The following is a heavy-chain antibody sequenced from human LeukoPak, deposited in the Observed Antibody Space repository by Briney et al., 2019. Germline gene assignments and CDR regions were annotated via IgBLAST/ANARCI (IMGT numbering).Heavy chain of an antibody. J-gene: IGHJ4*02. D-gene: IGHD2-21*01. CDR2: IKQDGSEK. Sequence: PGGSLRLSCAASGFTFSSYWMSWVRQAPGKGLEWVANIKQDGSEKYYVDSVKGRFTISRDNSKNTLYLQMNSLRAEDTAVYYCARFTHGGDFDYWGQGTLVTVSS. V-gene: IGHV3-7*04. CDR1: GFTFSSYW. CDR3: ARFTHGGDFDY.